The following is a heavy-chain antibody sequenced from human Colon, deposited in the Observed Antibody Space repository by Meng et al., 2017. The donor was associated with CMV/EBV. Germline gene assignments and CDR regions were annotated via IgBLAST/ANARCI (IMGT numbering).Heavy chain of an antibody. Sequence: GGSLRLSCAASGFSFTSYWMHWVRQAPGKGLVWISGMNAEVTIINNADSVKGRFTISRDNARNTLYLQMNSLRGDDTAVYYCVVKGSAWFDYWGQGTLVTVSS. J-gene: IGHJ4*02. CDR1: GFSFTSYW. CDR2: MNAEVTII. CDR3: VVKGSAWFDY. D-gene: IGHD2-21*01. V-gene: IGHV3-74*01.